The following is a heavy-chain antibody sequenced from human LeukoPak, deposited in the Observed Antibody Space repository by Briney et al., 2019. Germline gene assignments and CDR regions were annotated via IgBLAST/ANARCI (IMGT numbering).Heavy chain of an antibody. Sequence: SETLSLTCSVSGVAISDYFWSWIRQPAGRDLEWIGRISTTGSTYFNPSLQSRVRMSVDSSKTHFSLRLSSVTAAGTAVYYCARSPSTIGWNWGYYFDFWGQGHLVVVSS. J-gene: IGHJ4*02. V-gene: IGHV4-4*07. CDR3: ARSPSTIGWNWGYYFDF. D-gene: IGHD1-7*01. CDR2: ISTTGST. CDR1: GVAISDYF.